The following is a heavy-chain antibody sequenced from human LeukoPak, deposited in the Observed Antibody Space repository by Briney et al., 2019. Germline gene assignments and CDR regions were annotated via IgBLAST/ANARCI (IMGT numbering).Heavy chain of an antibody. CDR3: ARLKTDGSGTGYFDY. CDR1: GYSISSGYY. CDR2: IYHSGST. V-gene: IGHV4-38-2*02. D-gene: IGHD3-10*01. J-gene: IGHJ4*02. Sequence: PSETLSLTCTVSGYSISSGYYWGWIRQPPGKGLEWIGSIYHSGSTYYNPSLKSRVTISVDTSKNQFSLKLSSVTAADTAVYYCARLKTDGSGTGYFDYWGQGTLVTVSS.